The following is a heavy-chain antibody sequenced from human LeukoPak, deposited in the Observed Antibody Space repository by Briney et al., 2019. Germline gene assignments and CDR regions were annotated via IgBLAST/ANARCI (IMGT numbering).Heavy chain of an antibody. D-gene: IGHD5-24*01. CDR1: GGSISRYY. V-gene: IGHV4-59*01. CDR3: ARTGRDGYSMIDY. J-gene: IGHJ4*02. Sequence: PSETLSLTCTVSGGSISRYYWSWIRQPPGKGLEWIGYIYYSGSTNYNPSLKSRVTISVDTSKNQFSLKLSSVTAADTAVYYCARTGRDGYSMIDYWGQGTLVTVSS. CDR2: IYYSGST.